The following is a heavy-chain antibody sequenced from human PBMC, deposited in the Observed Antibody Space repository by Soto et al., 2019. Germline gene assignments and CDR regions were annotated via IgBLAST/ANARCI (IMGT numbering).Heavy chain of an antibody. J-gene: IGHJ4*02. CDR1: GGTFRNYA. Sequence: SVKVSCKASGGTFRNYAFRWVRQAPGRGLEWMGGILPIFTTATYAPKFQDRVTITADESTSTVYMDLSSLRSEDTALYYYSKDIGFQQHLFVIDNWGQGTLVTVSS. CDR2: ILPIFTTA. V-gene: IGHV1-69*13. D-gene: IGHD6-13*01. CDR3: SKDIGFQQHLFVIDN.